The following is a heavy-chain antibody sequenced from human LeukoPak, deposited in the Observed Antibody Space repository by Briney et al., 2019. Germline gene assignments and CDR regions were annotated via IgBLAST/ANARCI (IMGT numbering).Heavy chain of an antibody. CDR1: GFTFISNS. Sequence: GGSLRLSCAASGFTFISNSMNWVRQAPGKGLEWVSYISSRSSTIYYADSVKGRFTISRDNAKNSLFLQMNSLRAEDTAVYYCAGGYCSAGSCYKGDYWGQGTLVTVSS. CDR3: AGGYCSAGSCYKGDY. CDR2: ISSRSSTI. J-gene: IGHJ4*02. D-gene: IGHD2-15*01. V-gene: IGHV3-48*04.